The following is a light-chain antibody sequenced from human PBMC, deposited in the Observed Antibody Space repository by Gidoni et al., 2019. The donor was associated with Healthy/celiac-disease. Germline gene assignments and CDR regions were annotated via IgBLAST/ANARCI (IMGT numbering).Light chain of an antibody. CDR3: QQYGTTPGT. CDR1: QSVSSSY. CDR2: GAS. J-gene: IGKJ2*01. Sequence: VLTQSPGTLSLSPGERTTLSCRASQSVSSSYLAWYQQKPGPAPRLLIYGASSRATGIPDRCSGSGSGTDFTFTISRLEPEDFAVYYCQQYGTTPGTFGQGTKLEIK. V-gene: IGKV3-20*01.